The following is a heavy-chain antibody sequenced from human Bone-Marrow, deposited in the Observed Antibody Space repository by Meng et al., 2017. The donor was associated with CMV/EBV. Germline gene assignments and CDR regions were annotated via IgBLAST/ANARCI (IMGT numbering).Heavy chain of an antibody. D-gene: IGHD6-6*01. CDR2: IYYSGST. V-gene: IGHV4-39*01. CDR1: GGSISSSSYY. CDR3: SGYGMDV. Sequence: SETLSFTCTVAGGSISSSSYYGGWIRQPPGKGLEWIGSIYYSGSTYYNPSLKSPVTISVDTSKNQFSLKLSSVTAADTSVYDSSGYGMDVWGQGTTVTVSS. J-gene: IGHJ6*02.